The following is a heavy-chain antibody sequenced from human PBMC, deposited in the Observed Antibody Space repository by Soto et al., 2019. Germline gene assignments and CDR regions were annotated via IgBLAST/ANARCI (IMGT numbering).Heavy chain of an antibody. CDR1: GYSFTSLD. CDR3: ARGVSAGVDY. Sequence: ASVKVSCKASGYSFTSLDINWVRQTAGQGLEWMGWMQPSTGRTGYAQKFQGRVTMTRDTSINTTYMELTTLTSDDTAFYYCARGVSAGVDYWGQGTLVTVSS. J-gene: IGHJ4*02. V-gene: IGHV1-8*01. CDR2: MQPSTGRT. D-gene: IGHD1-26*01.